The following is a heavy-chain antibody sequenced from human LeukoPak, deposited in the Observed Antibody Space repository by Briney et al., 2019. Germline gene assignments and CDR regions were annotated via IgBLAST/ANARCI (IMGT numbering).Heavy chain of an antibody. D-gene: IGHD3-22*01. CDR1: GFTFSSYW. J-gene: IGHJ4*02. CDR2: IKQDGSEK. CDR3: ARNSYYYDSSGYYPPGWYY. V-gene: IGHV3-7*01. Sequence: PGGSLRLSCAASGFTFSSYWMSWVRQAPGKGLEWVANIKQDGSEKYYVDSVKGRFTISRDNAKNSLYLQMDSLRAEDTAVYYCARNSYYYDSSGYYPPGWYYWGQGTLVTVSS.